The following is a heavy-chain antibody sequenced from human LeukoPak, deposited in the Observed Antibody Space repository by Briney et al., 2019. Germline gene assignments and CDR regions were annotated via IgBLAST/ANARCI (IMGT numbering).Heavy chain of an antibody. CDR3: ARVGVYFDY. V-gene: IGHV4-59*01. Sequence: KPSETLSLTCTVSGGSISSYYWSWIRQPPGKGLEWIGYIYYSGSTNYNPSLKSRVTISVDTSKNQFSLKLSSVTAAGTAVYYCARVGVYFDYWGQGTLVTVSS. J-gene: IGHJ4*02. D-gene: IGHD2-8*01. CDR2: IYYSGST. CDR1: GGSISSYY.